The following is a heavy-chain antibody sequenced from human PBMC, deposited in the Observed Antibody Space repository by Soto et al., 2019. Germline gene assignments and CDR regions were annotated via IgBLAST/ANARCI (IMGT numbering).Heavy chain of an antibody. D-gene: IGHD6-6*01. CDR3: ARSVSFITPRPDY. Sequence: QVQLVQSGAEVKKPGASVKVSCKASGYTFTDYYLHWVRQAPGQGLECMGWINPNNGDTNYAQKFQGRVTMTRDTSISTAYMEVSRLRSDDTAVYYCARSVSFITPRPDYWGQGTLVIVSS. J-gene: IGHJ4*02. V-gene: IGHV1-2*02. CDR2: INPNNGDT. CDR1: GYTFTDYY.